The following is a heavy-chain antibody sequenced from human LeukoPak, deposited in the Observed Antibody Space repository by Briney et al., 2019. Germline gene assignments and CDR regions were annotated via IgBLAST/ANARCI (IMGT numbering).Heavy chain of an antibody. CDR2: IITIFGTA. CDR1: GGTFSSYA. CDR3: ASSYDIPG. D-gene: IGHD3-9*01. J-gene: IGHJ4*02. V-gene: IGHV1-69*13. Sequence: SGKVSCKASGGTFSSYAISWVRQAPGQGLEWMGGIITIFGTANYAQKFQGRVTITADESTSTAYMELSSLRSEDTAVYYCASSYDIPGWGQGTLVTVSS.